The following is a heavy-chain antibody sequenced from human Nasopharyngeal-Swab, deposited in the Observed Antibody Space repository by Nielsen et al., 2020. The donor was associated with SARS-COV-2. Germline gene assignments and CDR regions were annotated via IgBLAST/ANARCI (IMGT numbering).Heavy chain of an antibody. CDR1: GFTFSSYA. D-gene: IGHD5-18*01. V-gene: IGHV3-23*03. CDR2: IYSGGSST. Sequence: GESLKISCAASGFTFSSYATSWVRQAPGKGLEWVSVIYSGGSSTYYADSVKGRFTISRDNSKNTLYLQMNSLRAEDTAVYYCAKNSYGFGYYFDYWGQGTLVTVSS. CDR3: AKNSYGFGYYFDY. J-gene: IGHJ4*02.